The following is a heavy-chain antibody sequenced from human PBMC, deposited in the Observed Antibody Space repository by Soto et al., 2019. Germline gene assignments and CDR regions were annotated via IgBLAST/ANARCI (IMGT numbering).Heavy chain of an antibody. D-gene: IGHD4-17*01. Sequence: PSETLSLTCTVSGGSISTGDYYWSWLRQPPGKGLEWIGYISYSGSTNYNPSLKSRVSISVDTSKNQFSLNLSSVTAADTAVYYCSKQAYGDFFDYWGQGALVTVSS. CDR1: GGSISTGDYY. CDR3: SKQAYGDFFDY. CDR2: ISYSGST. J-gene: IGHJ4*02. V-gene: IGHV4-61*08.